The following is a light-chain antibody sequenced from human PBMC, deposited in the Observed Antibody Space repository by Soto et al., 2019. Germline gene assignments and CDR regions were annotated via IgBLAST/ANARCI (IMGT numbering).Light chain of an antibody. J-gene: IGKJ2*01. CDR3: QHYGSSVYT. CDR1: QSFSSSY. CDR2: GAS. Sequence: EIVLTQSPGTLSVSPGERATLSCRASQSFSSSYLAWYQQKPGQAPRLLIYGASSRATGIPDRFSGSGSGTDFTLTISRLEPEDFAVYYCQHYGSSVYTFGQGTKL. V-gene: IGKV3-20*01.